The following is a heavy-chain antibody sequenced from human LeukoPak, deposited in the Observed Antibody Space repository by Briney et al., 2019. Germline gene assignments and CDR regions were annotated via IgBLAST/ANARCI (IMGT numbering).Heavy chain of an antibody. J-gene: IGHJ4*02. CDR1: GFTVSSNY. CDR3: ARDRLYDY. V-gene: IGHV3-53*04. Sequence: GGSLRLSCAASGFTVSSNYMSWVRQAPGKGLEWVSVIYSGGSTYYADSVKGRSTISRHNSKNTLYLQMNSLRAEDTAVYYCARDRLYDYWGQGTLVTVSS. CDR2: IYSGGST.